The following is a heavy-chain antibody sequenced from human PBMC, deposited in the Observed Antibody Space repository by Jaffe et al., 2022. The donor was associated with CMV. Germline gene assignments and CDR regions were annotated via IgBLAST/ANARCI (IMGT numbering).Heavy chain of an antibody. CDR1: GSSLNIYY. CDR3: VRGDDVGLSD. D-gene: IGHD2-15*01. CDR2: MYDTGTA. V-gene: IGHV4-59*01. Sequence: QVQLQESGPGLVKPSETLSLTCTVSGSSLNIYYWTWIRQTPQKGLEWIGYMYDTGTAGYNPSLKSRVTISIDTSKNQFSLELRSVTAADTALYYCVRGDDVGLSDWGQGTLVTVSS. J-gene: IGHJ4*02.